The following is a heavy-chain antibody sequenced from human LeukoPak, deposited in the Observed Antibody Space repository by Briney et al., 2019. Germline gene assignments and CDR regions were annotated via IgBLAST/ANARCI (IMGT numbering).Heavy chain of an antibody. D-gene: IGHD3-10*01. Sequence: GRSLRLSCAASGFTFSSHGMHWVRQAPGKGLEWLAVIWYDGSNKYYADSVKGRFTISRDNSKNTLYLQMNSLRAEDTAVYYCAKVGWFGELLATAYYYMDVWGKGTTVTVSS. CDR3: AKVGWFGELLATAYYYMDV. CDR2: IWYDGSNK. CDR1: GFTFSSHG. V-gene: IGHV3-33*06. J-gene: IGHJ6*03.